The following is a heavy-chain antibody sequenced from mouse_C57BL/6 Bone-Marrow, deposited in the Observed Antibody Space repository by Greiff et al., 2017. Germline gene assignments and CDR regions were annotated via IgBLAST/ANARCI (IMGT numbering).Heavy chain of an antibody. Sequence: DAGGGLVQPKGSLKLSCAASGFSFNTYAMNWVRQAPGKGLEWVARIRSKSNNYATYYADSVKDRFTISRDDSESMLYLQMNNLKTEDTAMYYCVRGGLYFDYWGQGTTRTVSS. V-gene: IGHV10-1*01. CDR3: VRGGLYFDY. CDR1: GFSFNTYA. D-gene: IGHD1-1*02. CDR2: IRSKSNNYAT. J-gene: IGHJ2*01.